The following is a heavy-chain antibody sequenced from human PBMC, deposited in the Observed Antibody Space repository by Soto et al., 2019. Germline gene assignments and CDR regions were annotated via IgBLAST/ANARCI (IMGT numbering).Heavy chain of an antibody. D-gene: IGHD2-15*01. CDR3: ARASNREYCSGGRCFLFDY. J-gene: IGHJ4*02. CDR2: IIPIFGTA. Sequence: SVKVSCKASGGTFSSYAISWVRQAPGQGLEWMGGIIPIFGTANYAQKFQGRVTITADESTSTAYMELSSLRSEDTAVYYCARASNREYCSGGRCFLFDYWGQGNLVTVSS. CDR1: GGTFSSYA. V-gene: IGHV1-69*13.